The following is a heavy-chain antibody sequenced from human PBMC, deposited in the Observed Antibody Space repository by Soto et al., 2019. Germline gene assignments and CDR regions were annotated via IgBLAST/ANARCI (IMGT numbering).Heavy chain of an antibody. CDR1: GFTFSSYA. CDR3: ARDILDIVATTSYGMDV. J-gene: IGHJ6*02. V-gene: IGHV3-30-3*01. CDR2: ISYDGSNK. Sequence: GGSLRLSCAASGFTFSSYAMHWVRQAPGKGLEWVAVISYDGSNKYYADSVKGRFTISRDNSKNTLYLQMNSLRAEDTAVYYCARDILDIVATTSYGMDVWGQGTTVTVSS. D-gene: IGHD5-12*01.